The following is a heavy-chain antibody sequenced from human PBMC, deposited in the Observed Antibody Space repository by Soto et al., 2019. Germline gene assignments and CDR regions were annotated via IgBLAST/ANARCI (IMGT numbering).Heavy chain of an antibody. CDR2: TYYRSKWYN. Sequence: QTLSLTCPISGDSVSSKRAAWNWIRHSPSRGLEWLGRTYYRSKWYNDYAVSMRSRITINPDTTKNQFSLQLNSATPEDTAVYYCATWRFDYWGQGTLVTVSS. V-gene: IGHV6-1*01. J-gene: IGHJ4*02. CDR3: ATWRFDY. CDR1: GDSVSSKRAA.